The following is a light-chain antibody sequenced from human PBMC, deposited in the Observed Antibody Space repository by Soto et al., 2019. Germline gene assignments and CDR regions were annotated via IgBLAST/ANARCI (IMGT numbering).Light chain of an antibody. CDR1: SSNIGSNY. V-gene: IGLV1-51*01. Sequence: QSVLTQPPSVSAAPGQKVIISCSGSSSNIGSNYVSWYQQLPGTAPKLLIYDKNERPSGIPDRFSASKSGTSATLGITGLQTGDEADYYCGAWDHSLNVGVFGGGTKLTVL. CDR2: DKN. J-gene: IGLJ3*02. CDR3: GAWDHSLNVGV.